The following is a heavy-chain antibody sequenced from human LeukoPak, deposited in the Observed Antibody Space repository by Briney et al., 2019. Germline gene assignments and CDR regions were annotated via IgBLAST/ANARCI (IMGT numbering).Heavy chain of an antibody. D-gene: IGHD3-22*01. CDR3: ATSSGYSAFDAFDI. Sequence: GGSLRLSCAASGFTFSKNWMYWVRQAPGKGLVWVSRIHSDGSRTSYADSVKGRFTISRDNAKTTLHLQMNSLRAEDTAVYYCATSSGYSAFDAFDIWGQGTMVTVSS. CDR1: GFTFSKNW. J-gene: IGHJ3*02. V-gene: IGHV3-74*01. CDR2: IHSDGSRT.